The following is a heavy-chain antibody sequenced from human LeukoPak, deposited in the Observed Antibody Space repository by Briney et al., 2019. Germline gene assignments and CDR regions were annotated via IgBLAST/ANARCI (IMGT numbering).Heavy chain of an antibody. CDR2: INPNSGGT. CDR3: AIPAEASRYGTMVRGAFDY. D-gene: IGHD3-10*01. V-gene: IGHV1-2*02. Sequence: ASVKVSCKASGYTFTGYYMHWVRQAPGQGLEWMGWINPNSGGTNYAQKFQGRVTMTRDTSISTAYMELSRLRSDDTAVYYCAIPAEASRYGTMVRGAFDYWGQGTLVTVSS. J-gene: IGHJ4*02. CDR1: GYTFTGYY.